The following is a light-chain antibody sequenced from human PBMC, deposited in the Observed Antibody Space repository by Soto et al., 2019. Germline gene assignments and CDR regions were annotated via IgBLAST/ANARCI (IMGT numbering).Light chain of an antibody. CDR3: QQYHSYSLT. Sequence: DIQMTQSPSTLSASVGDRVTITCRASQSITPWLAWYQQKPGKAPKLLIYGVSNLQSGVPSRFSGSGSGTEFTLTTSSLQPDDFATYYCQQYHSYSLTFGQGTKVDIK. V-gene: IGKV1-5*01. CDR1: QSITPW. CDR2: GVS. J-gene: IGKJ1*01.